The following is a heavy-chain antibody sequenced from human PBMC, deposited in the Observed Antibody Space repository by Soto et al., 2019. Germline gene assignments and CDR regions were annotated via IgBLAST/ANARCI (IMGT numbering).Heavy chain of an antibody. D-gene: IGHD2-15*01. J-gene: IGHJ3*02. V-gene: IGHV3-23*01. CDR3: AKDLLDIVVVVAASDAFDI. Sequence: VQLLESGGGLVQPGGSLRLSCAASGFTFSSYAMSWVRQAPGKGLEWVSAISGSGGSTYYADSVKGRFTISRDNSKNTLYLQMNSLRAEDTAVYYCAKDLLDIVVVVAASDAFDIWGQGTMVTVSS. CDR1: GFTFSSYA. CDR2: ISGSGGST.